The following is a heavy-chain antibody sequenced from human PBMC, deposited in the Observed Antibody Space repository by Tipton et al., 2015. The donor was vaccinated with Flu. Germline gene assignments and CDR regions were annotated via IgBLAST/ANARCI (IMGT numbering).Heavy chain of an antibody. J-gene: IGHJ4*02. CDR3: ARDVLVPTRGGRFYYFDY. V-gene: IGHV4-59*12. CDR2: IYYSGST. D-gene: IGHD2-2*01. CDR1: GGSISSYY. Sequence: TLSLTCTVSGGSISSYYWSWIRQPPGKGLEWIGYIYYSGSTNYNPSLKSRVTISVDTSKNQFSLKLSSVTAADTAVYYCARDVLVPTRGGRFYYFDYWGQGTLVTVSS.